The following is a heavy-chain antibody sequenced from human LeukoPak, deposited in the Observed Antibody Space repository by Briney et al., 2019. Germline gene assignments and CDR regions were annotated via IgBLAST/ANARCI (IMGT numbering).Heavy chain of an antibody. CDR3: ARVVRGAVTSNCFDP. D-gene: IGHD4-17*01. J-gene: IGHJ5*02. Sequence: SETLSLTCTVSGGSINDYYWTWIRRAPGKGLEWIGYISNSGTTDYNPSLKSRVTMSVDTSNNEFSLRLTSVTAADTAMYYCARVVRGAVTSNCFDPWGQGTLVTVSS. V-gene: IGHV4-59*01. CDR2: ISNSGTT. CDR1: GGSINDYY.